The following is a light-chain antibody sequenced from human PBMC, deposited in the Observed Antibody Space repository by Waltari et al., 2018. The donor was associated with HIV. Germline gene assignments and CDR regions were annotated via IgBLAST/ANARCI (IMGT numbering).Light chain of an antibody. Sequence: QSALTQPASVSGSPGQSITISCTGTSSDVGNYNFVSWYQQHPGKAPNLMIYEGTKRPSGVSNRFSGSKSVNTASLTISGLQPEDEGNYYCCSYAGSTTWVFGGGTLLTVL. J-gene: IGLJ3*02. V-gene: IGLV2-23*01. CDR1: SSDVGNYNF. CDR3: CSYAGSTTWV. CDR2: EGT.